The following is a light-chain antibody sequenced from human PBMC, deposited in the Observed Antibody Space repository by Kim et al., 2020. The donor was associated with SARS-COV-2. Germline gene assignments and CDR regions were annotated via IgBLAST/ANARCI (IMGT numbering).Light chain of an antibody. CDR2: GAS. Sequence: PPGERATLSCSASQSFSSNYLARYQQKPGQAPRLLIYGASSRATGIPDRISGSGSGTDFTLTISRLEPEDFAVYYCQQYGSSPGTFGQGTKVEIK. CDR3: QQYGSSPGT. J-gene: IGKJ1*01. V-gene: IGKV3-20*01. CDR1: QSFSSNY.